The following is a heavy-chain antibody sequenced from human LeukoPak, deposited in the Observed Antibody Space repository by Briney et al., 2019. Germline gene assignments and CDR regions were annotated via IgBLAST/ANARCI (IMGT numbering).Heavy chain of an antibody. V-gene: IGHV5-51*01. CDR3: ARHAHSSGWSTTRYFDL. Sequence: GESLKISCKGSGYSINNYWIGWVRQMPGKGLEWMGIIYPADSDIRYSPSFQGQVTISADKSITTAYLQWSSLKASDTAMYYCARHAHSSGWSTTRYFDLWGQGTLVTVSS. J-gene: IGHJ4*02. D-gene: IGHD6-19*01. CDR1: GYSINNYW. CDR2: IYPADSDI.